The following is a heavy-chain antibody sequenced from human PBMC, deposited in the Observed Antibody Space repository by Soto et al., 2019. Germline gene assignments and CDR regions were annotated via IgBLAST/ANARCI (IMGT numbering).Heavy chain of an antibody. CDR1: GGSISSYY. CDR2: IYNSGSN. J-gene: IGHJ5*02. CDR3: ARDGSRDNPGWFDP. V-gene: IGHV4-59*01. D-gene: IGHD1-1*01. Sequence: SETLSLTCTVSGGSISSYYWNWIRQPPGKGLEWIGYIYNSGSNYYNPSLKSRVTISVDTSKNQFSLKLISVTAADTAVYYCARDGSRDNPGWFDPWGQGTLVTVSS.